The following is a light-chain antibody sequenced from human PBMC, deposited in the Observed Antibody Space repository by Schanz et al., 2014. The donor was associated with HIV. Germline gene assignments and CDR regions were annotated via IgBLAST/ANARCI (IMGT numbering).Light chain of an antibody. Sequence: DLQMTQSPSRLSASVGDSVTIACRASEGIGTWLAWYQQKPGKAPELLIYEASTLKSGVPLRFSGSGSGTEFALTISSLQPDDFATYYCQQYNSYWTFGQGTKVEIK. CDR1: EGIGTW. CDR2: EAS. V-gene: IGKV1-5*03. CDR3: QQYNSYWT. J-gene: IGKJ1*01.